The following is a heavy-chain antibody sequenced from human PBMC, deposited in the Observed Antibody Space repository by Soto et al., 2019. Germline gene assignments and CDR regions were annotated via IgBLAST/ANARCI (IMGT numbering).Heavy chain of an antibody. J-gene: IGHJ4*02. Sequence: ASVKVSCKASEYTFTSYTMHWVRQAPGQRLEWMGWINGGNGNTKYSQKFQGRVTITRDTSASTAYMELSSLRSDDTAVYYCARELQGLYYFDYWGQGTMVTVSS. D-gene: IGHD4-4*01. CDR1: EYTFTSYT. V-gene: IGHV1-3*01. CDR2: INGGNGNT. CDR3: ARELQGLYYFDY.